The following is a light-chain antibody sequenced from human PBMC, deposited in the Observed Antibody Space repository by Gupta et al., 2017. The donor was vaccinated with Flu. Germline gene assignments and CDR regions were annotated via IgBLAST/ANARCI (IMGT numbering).Light chain of an antibody. CDR3: QQHIDHFPT. CDR2: AAS. CDR1: QDIRDD. J-gene: IGKJ1*01. V-gene: IGKV1-17*01. Sequence: DIQMTQSPSSLSASVGDRVTMTCRASQDIRDDLDWYQQKPGKAPKRLIYAASHLQSGVPSRFSGSGSGTEFTLTISSLQPEDFAIYYCQQHIDHFPTFGQGTKVEVK.